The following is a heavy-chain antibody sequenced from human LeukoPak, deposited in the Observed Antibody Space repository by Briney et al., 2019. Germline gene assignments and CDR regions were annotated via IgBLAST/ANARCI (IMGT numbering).Heavy chain of an antibody. CDR3: VRGGAARPDH. D-gene: IGHD6-6*01. CDR2: IGRSGSPR. CDR1: GFTFSSYS. Sequence: GGSLRLSCAASGFTFSSYSMTWVRQAPGKGLEWVSYIGRSGSPRYYADSVKGRLTISRDNARNSLYLQIDSLRPEDTAVYYCVRGGAARPDHWGRGTLVSVSS. J-gene: IGHJ4*02. V-gene: IGHV3-48*01.